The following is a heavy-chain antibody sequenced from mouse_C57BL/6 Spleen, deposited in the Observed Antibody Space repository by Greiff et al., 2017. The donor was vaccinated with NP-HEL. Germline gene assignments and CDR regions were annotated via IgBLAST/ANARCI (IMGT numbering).Heavy chain of an antibody. D-gene: IGHD1-1*01. CDR3: ARQGYGSRNAMDY. J-gene: IGHJ4*01. CDR1: GFTFSDYG. V-gene: IGHV5-17*01. CDR2: ISSGSSTI. Sequence: EVKLEESGGGLVKPGGSLKLSCAASGFTFSDYGMHWVRQAPEKGLEWVAYISSGSSTIYYADTVKGRFTISRDNAKNTLFLQMTSLRSEDTAMYYCARQGYGSRNAMDYWGQGTSVTVSS.